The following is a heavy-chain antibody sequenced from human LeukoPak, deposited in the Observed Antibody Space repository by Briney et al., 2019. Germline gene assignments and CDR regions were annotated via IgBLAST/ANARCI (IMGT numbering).Heavy chain of an antibody. V-gene: IGHV3-30-3*01. CDR3: ARDTWGCGPTLRYYYYYGMDV. J-gene: IGHJ6*02. Sequence: GRSLRLSCAASGFTFSSYAMHWVRQAPGKGLEWVAVISYDGSNKYYADSVKGRFTISRDSSKNTLYLQMNSLRAEDTAVYYCARDTWGCGPTLRYYYYYGMDVWGQGTTVTVSS. CDR2: ISYDGSNK. D-gene: IGHD3-16*01. CDR1: GFTFSSYA.